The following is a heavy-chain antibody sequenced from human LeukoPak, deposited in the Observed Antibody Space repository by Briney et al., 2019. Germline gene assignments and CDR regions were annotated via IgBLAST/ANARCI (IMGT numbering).Heavy chain of an antibody. CDR1: GYTFTSYY. CDR2: INPGGGST. CDR3: AKGIVVVPAAIGLSWFDP. D-gene: IGHD2-2*02. J-gene: IGHJ5*02. V-gene: IGHV1-46*01. Sequence: ASVKVSCKASGYTFTSYYMRWVRQAPGQGLEWMGIINPGGGSTSYAQKFQGRVTMTRDTSTSTVYMELSSLRSEDTAVYYCAKGIVVVPAAIGLSWFDPWGQGTLVTVSS.